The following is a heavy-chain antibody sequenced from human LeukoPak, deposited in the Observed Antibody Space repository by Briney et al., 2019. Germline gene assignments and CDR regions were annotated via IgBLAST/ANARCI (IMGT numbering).Heavy chain of an antibody. CDR1: GGSFSGYY. CDR3: ARVRSSSWYSDY. V-gene: IGHV4-34*01. Sequence: SETLSLTCAVYGGSFSGYYYSWIRQPPGRGLEWIGEIDHSGSPNYSPSLKSRVTISVDTSKNQFSLKLSSVTAADTAVYYCARVRSSSWYSDYWGQGTLVTVSS. J-gene: IGHJ4*02. D-gene: IGHD6-13*01. CDR2: IDHSGSP.